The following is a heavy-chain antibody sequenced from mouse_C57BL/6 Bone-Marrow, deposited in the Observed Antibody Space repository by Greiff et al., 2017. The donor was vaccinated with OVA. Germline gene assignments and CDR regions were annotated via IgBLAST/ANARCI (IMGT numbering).Heavy chain of an antibody. J-gene: IGHJ2*01. CDR2: IYPGSGST. CDR3: ARSTYGSSLYYLDY. V-gene: IGHV1-55*01. CDR1: GYTFTSYW. Sequence: QVQLQQPGAELVKPGASVKMSCKASGYTFTSYWITWVKQRPGQGLEWIGDIYPGSGSTNYNEKFKSKATLTVDTSSSTADMQLSSLTSEDSAVYYGARSTYGSSLYYLDYWGQGTTLTVSS. D-gene: IGHD1-1*01.